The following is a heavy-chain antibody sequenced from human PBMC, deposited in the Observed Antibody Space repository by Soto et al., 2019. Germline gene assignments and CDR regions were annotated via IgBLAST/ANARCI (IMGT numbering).Heavy chain of an antibody. CDR3: AKLGWNDVVDYYYYYMDV. V-gene: IGHV3-23*01. CDR1: GFTFSSYA. J-gene: IGHJ6*03. CDR2: ISGSGGST. D-gene: IGHD1-1*01. Sequence: GGSLRLSCAASGFTFSSYAMSWVRQAPGKGLEWVSAISGSGGSTYYADSVKGRFTISRDNSKNTLYLQMNSLRAEDTAVYYCAKLGWNDVVDYYYYYMDVWGKGTTVTVSS.